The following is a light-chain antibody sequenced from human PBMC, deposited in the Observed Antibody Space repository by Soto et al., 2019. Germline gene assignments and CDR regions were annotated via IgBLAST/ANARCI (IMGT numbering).Light chain of an antibody. Sequence: QSVLTQPPSASGTPGQRVAISCSGNTSNIGRSTVTWYQQFPGAAPKLLIYGNTQRPLGVPVRFSGSKSDTSASLAISGVQSEDEDDYYCATWNDGVSVLGIGSKFTV. CDR3: ATWNDGVSV. CDR2: GNT. CDR1: TSNIGRST. J-gene: IGLJ1*01. V-gene: IGLV1-44*01.